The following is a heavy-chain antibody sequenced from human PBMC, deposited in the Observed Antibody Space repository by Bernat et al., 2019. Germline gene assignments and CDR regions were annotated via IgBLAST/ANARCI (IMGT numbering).Heavy chain of an antibody. Sequence: QVQLVQSGAEVKKPGASVKVSCKASGYTFTSYGISWVRQAPGQGLEWMGWISAYNGNTNYAQKLQGRVTMTTDTSTSTAYMELRSLRSDDTAVYYCARDPGYYDSSGYLTGGTSYYYYGMDVWGQGTTVTVSS. D-gene: IGHD3-22*01. V-gene: IGHV1-18*01. CDR3: ARDPGYYDSSGYLTGGTSYYYYGMDV. CDR2: ISAYNGNT. CDR1: GYTFTSYG. J-gene: IGHJ6*02.